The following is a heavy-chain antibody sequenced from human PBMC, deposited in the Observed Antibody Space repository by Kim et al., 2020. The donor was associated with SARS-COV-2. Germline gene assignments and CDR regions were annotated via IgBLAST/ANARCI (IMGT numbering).Heavy chain of an antibody. V-gene: IGHV3-30*04. CDR2: MSHDGQNK. CDR3: ARDLGGLGYCNGGSCYPLDP. D-gene: IGHD2-15*01. J-gene: IGHJ5*02. CDR1: GFIFSGYA. Sequence: GESLKISCAASGFIFSGYAMYWVRQAPGKGPEWVAVMSHDGQNKYYADSVKGRFTVSRDNSENTVYLQMNSLAVDDTAIYYCARDLGGLGYCNGGSCYPLDPWGQGTLVTVSS.